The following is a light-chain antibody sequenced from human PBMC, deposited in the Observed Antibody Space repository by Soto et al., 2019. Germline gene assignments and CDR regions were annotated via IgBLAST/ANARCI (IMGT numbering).Light chain of an antibody. V-gene: IGKV1-39*01. CDR2: AAS. J-gene: IGKJ1*01. CDR3: QQSYSAPRT. CDR1: QRISTY. Sequence: DIQMTQSPSSLSASVGDRVTITCRASQRISTYLNWYQQKPGKAPKLLIYAASSLQSGVPSRFSSSASGTDFTLTISSLQPEDCATYYCQQSYSAPRTFGQGTKVEIK.